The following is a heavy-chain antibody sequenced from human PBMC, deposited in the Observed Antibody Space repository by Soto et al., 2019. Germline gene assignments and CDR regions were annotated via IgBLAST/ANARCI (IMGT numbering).Heavy chain of an antibody. J-gene: IGHJ4*02. V-gene: IGHV4-34*01. Sequence: QVQLKQWGAGLLKPSETLSLTCAVYGGSFSGYYWSGIRQPPGKGLEWIGEINHSGSTNYNPSLKSRVTISVDTSKIQFSLKLSSVTAADTAVYYCARGRLRLGEFWGQGTLVTASS. CDR1: GGSFSGYY. D-gene: IGHD3-16*01. CDR2: INHSGST. CDR3: ARGRLRLGEF.